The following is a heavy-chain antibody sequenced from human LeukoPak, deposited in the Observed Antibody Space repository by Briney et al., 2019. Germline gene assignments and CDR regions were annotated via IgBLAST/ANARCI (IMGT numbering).Heavy chain of an antibody. CDR2: ISSSSSYI. V-gene: IGHV3-21*01. CDR1: GFTFSSYS. J-gene: IGHJ4*02. CDR3: ARVQFPHFFDY. Sequence: GGSLRLSCAASGFTFSSYSMNWVRQAPGKGLEWVSSISSSSSYIYYADSVKGRFTISRDNAKNSLYLQMNSLRAEDTAVCYCARVQFPHFFDYWGQGTLVTVSS. D-gene: IGHD6-19*01.